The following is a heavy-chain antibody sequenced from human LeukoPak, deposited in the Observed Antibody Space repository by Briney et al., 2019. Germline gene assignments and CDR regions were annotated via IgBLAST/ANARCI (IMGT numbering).Heavy chain of an antibody. V-gene: IGHV1-2*06. Sequence: ASVKVSCKASGYTFTGYYMHWVRQAPGQGLEWMGRINPNSGGTNYAQKFQGRVTTTRDTSISTAYMELSRLRSGDTAVYYCAREKSDILTGYWIAHDYWGQGTLVTVSS. CDR2: INPNSGGT. CDR3: AREKSDILTGYWIAHDY. CDR1: GYTFTGYY. J-gene: IGHJ4*02. D-gene: IGHD3-9*01.